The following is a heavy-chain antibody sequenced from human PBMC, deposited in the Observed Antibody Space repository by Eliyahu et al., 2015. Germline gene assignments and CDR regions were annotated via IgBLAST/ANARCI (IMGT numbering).Heavy chain of an antibody. J-gene: IGHJ4*02. CDR2: IWYDGSNK. Sequence: QVQLVESGGGVVQPGXSLXLSCXXSGFTFSSYGMHWVRQAPGKGLEWVAVIWYDGSNKYYADSVKGRFTISRDNSKNTLYLQMNSLRAEDTAVYYCARDPDYDFWSGYPSYWGQGTLVTVSS. D-gene: IGHD3-3*01. CDR1: GFTFSSYG. V-gene: IGHV3-33*01. CDR3: ARDPDYDFWSGYPSY.